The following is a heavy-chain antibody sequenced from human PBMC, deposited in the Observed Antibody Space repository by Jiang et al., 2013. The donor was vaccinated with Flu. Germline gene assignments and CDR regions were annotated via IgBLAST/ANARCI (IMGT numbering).Heavy chain of an antibody. J-gene: IGHJ4*02. CDR1: GGSISSYY. V-gene: IGHV4-59*12. CDR2: IYYSGST. Sequence: GSGLVKPSETLSLTCTVSGGSISSYYWSWIRQPPGKGLEWIGYIYYSGSTNYNPSLKSRVTVSVDTSKNQFSLKLSSVTAADTAVYYCARRGSYRSAGSAWGQGTLVTVSS. D-gene: IGHD3-16*02. CDR3: ARRGSYRSAGSA.